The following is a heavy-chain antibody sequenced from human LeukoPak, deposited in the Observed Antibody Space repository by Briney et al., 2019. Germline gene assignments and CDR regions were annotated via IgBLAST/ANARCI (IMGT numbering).Heavy chain of an antibody. CDR2: ISAYDGNT. D-gene: IGHD4/OR15-4a*01. CDR1: GYTFTSYG. Sequence: ASVKVSCKSSGYTFTSYGFSWVRQAPGQGLEWMGWISAYDGNTNYAQKLQGRVTMTTATSTSTVYMELTSLRSDDTAVYYCARMGDYHLVSFFDYWGQGTLVTVSS. CDR3: ARMGDYHLVSFFDY. V-gene: IGHV1-18*01. J-gene: IGHJ4*02.